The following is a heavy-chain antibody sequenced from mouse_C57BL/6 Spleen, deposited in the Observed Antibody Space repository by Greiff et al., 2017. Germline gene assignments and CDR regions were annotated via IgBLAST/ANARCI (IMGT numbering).Heavy chain of an antibody. Sequence: EVQLQESGPELVKPGASVKISCKASGYTFTDYYMNWVKQSHGKSLEWIGDINPNNGGTSYNQKFKGKATLTVDKSSSTAYMELRSLTSEDSAVYYCARGFITTVDDYWGQGTTLTVSS. J-gene: IGHJ2*01. CDR1: GYTFTDYY. CDR3: ARGFITTVDDY. V-gene: IGHV1-26*01. D-gene: IGHD1-1*01. CDR2: INPNNGGT.